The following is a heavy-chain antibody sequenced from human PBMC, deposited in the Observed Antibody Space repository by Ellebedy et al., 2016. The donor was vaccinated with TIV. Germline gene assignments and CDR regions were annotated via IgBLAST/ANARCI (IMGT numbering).Heavy chain of an antibody. D-gene: IGHD6-13*01. CDR2: IYYSGTT. J-gene: IGHJ3*02. V-gene: IGHV4-59*01. CDR3: ARVVWQQPVSYAFDI. CDR1: GGSISSYY. Sequence: MPSETLSLTCTVSGGSISSYYWSWIRQPPGKGLEWIGYIYYSGTTNYNPSLKNRVTISVDTSRNHFSLRLSSVTAADTAVYYCARVVWQQPVSYAFDIWGQGTMVTVSS.